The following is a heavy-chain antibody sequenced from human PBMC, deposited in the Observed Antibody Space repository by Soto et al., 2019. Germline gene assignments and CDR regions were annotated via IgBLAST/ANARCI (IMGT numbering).Heavy chain of an antibody. V-gene: IGHV3-23*01. D-gene: IGHD6-6*01. CDR2: VSDSGGST. Sequence: EVQLLESGGGLVQPGGSLRLSCAASGFTFSNYAMNWVRQAPGKGLEWVSDVSDSGGSTYYADSVKGRFIICRDNTKNTLYQQMISLRAEDTAVDYCAKGREYSRSWLDYWGQGTLVAVSS. CDR3: AKGREYSRSWLDY. CDR1: GFTFSNYA. J-gene: IGHJ4*02.